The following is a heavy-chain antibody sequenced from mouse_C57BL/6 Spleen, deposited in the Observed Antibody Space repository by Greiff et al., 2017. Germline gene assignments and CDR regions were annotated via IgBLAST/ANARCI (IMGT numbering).Heavy chain of an antibody. CDR3: AKIGDYGSNWYFDV. CDR2: IWRGGSA. CDR1: GFSLTSYG. J-gene: IGHJ1*03. D-gene: IGHD1-1*01. V-gene: IGHV2-5*01. Sequence: VKLVESGPGLVQPSQSLSITCTVSGFSLTSYGVHWVRQSPGKGLEWLGVIWRGGSADYNAAFMSRLSITKDNSKSQVFFKMNSLQADDTAIYYCAKIGDYGSNWYFDVWGTGTTVTVSS.